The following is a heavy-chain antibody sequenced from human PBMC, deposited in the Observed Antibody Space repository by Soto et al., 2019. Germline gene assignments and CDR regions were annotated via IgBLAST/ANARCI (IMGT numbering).Heavy chain of an antibody. CDR1: GYTVTSYY. CDR2: INPSGGST. V-gene: IGHV1-46*01. D-gene: IGHD2-2*02. CDR3: ARTPGYTDRNYFEH. Sequence: ASVKVSCTASGYTVTSYYMHWVRQAPGQGLEWMGIINPSGGSTTYAQKFQGRLTMTRDTSTSTVYMELSSLRSEDTAMYYCARTPGYTDRNYFEHCGQGTLVTVSS. J-gene: IGHJ4*02.